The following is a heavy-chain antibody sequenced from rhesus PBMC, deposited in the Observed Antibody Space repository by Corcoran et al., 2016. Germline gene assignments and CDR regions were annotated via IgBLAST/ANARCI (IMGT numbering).Heavy chain of an antibody. Sequence: QVQLQESGPGLVQPSETLSLTCTVSGASIRSYWWSWIRQPPGKGLEWIGEINGNRGSNNYNHCLKSRVTISRDTSKKQFSLKLSAVTAADTAVYYCARTAGTIEDGLDSWGQGVVVTVSS. J-gene: IGHJ6*01. V-gene: IGHV4-80*01. CDR1: GASIRSYW. D-gene: IGHD1-1*01. CDR3: ARTAGTIEDGLDS. CDR2: INGNRGSN.